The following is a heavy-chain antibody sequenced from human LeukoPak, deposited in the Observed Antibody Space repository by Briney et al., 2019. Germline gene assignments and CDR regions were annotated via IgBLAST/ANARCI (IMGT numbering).Heavy chain of an antibody. CDR3: ARSVGYNIYPSVYYYYGMDV. CDR2: FDPEDGET. D-gene: IGHD3-10*01. CDR1: GYTLTELS. J-gene: IGHJ6*02. Sequence: ASVKVSCKVSGYTLTELSMHWVRQAPGKGLEWMGGFDPEDGETIYAQKFQGRVTMTEDTSTDTAYMELSSLRSEDTAVYYCARSVGYNIYPSVYYYYGMDVWGQGTTVTVSS. V-gene: IGHV1-24*01.